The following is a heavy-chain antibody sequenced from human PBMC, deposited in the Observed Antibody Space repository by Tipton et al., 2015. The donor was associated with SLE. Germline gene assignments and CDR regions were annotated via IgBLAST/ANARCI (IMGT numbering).Heavy chain of an antibody. D-gene: IGHD6-19*01. CDR2: ISGDGGTT. CDR1: GFNFDDYA. J-gene: IGHJ4*02. CDR3: AKDRYYSGWSLFDY. V-gene: IGHV3-43*02. Sequence: SLRLSCAASGFNFDDYAMHWVRQAPGKGLEWVSLISGDGGTTYYADSVKGRFTISRDNSKNSLFLQMNSLRTEDTALYFCAKDRYYSGWSLFDYWGQGTLVTVSS.